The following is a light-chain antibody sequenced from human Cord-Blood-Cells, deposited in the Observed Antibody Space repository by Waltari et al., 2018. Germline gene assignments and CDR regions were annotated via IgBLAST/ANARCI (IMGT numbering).Light chain of an antibody. V-gene: IGKV1-33*01. CDR2: DAS. CDR1: QDISNY. CDR3: QQYDNLPMYT. J-gene: IGKJ2*01. Sequence: AVGDRVTITCQASQDISNYLNWYQQKPGKAPKLLIYDASNLETGVPSRFSGSGSGTDFTFTISSLQPEDIATYYCQQYDNLPMYTFGEGTKLEIK.